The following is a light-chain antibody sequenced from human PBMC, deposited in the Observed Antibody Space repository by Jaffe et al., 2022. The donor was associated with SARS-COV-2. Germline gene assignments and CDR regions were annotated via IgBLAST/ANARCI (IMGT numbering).Light chain of an antibody. V-gene: IGKV1-8*01. J-gene: IGKJ2*01. CDR3: QQYYSYPYT. CDR2: AAY. Sequence: AIRMTQSPSSFSASTGDRVTITCRASQGVSTYLAWYQQKPGKAPKLLIYAAYTLQSGVPSRFSGSGSGTDFTLTISCLQSEDFATYYCQQYYSYPYTFGQGTELEIK. CDR1: QGVSTY.